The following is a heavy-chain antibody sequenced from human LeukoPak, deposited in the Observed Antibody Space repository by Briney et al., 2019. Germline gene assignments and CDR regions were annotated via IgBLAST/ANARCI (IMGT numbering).Heavy chain of an antibody. CDR1: GGSIISYY. Sequence: KPSQTLSLTCTVSGGSIISYYWSWIRQPPGKGLELIGYIYYSGSTNYNPSLKSRLTISVDTSKNQFSLKLRSVTAADTPVYYCARHYYDSGGYYYVDAFDIWGQGTMVTVSS. V-gene: IGHV4-59*08. CDR3: ARHYYDSGGYYYVDAFDI. J-gene: IGHJ3*02. CDR2: IYYSGST. D-gene: IGHD3-22*01.